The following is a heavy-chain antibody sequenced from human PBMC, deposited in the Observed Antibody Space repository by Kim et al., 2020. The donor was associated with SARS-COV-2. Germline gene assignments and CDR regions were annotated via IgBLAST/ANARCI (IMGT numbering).Heavy chain of an antibody. D-gene: IGHD3-22*01. Sequence: SETLSLSCTVSGGSISNSFNYWGWIRQRPGKGLEWIGSVYHSGSNYDSPSLKSRVTVSVDTSKNQFSLKVTSATAADTAVYFCARLPHDSSGYVDCWGQGILVTVSS. CDR2: VYHSGSN. J-gene: IGHJ4*02. CDR3: ARLPHDSSGYVDC. V-gene: IGHV4-39*01. CDR1: GGSISNSFNY.